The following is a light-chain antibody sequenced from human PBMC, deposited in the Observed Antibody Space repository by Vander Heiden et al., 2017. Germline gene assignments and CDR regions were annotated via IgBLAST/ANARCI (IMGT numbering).Light chain of an antibody. Sequence: IQWTHSPSFLSASVGDRVTITCRASQGISSYLAWYQQKPGKAPKLLIYAASTLQSGVPARFSGSGSGTEFTLTISSLQPEDFAAYYCQQLNSYPLTFGQGTRLEIK. CDR3: QQLNSYPLT. CDR2: AAS. J-gene: IGKJ5*01. V-gene: IGKV1-9*01. CDR1: QGISSY.